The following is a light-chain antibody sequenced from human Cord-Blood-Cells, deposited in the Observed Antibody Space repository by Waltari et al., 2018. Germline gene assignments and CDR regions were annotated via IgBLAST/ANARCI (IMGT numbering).Light chain of an antibody. Sequence: DIQMTQSPSTLPASVRDKVTITCRASQSISRGLAGYQQKPGKAPKLLIYKASSLESGVPSRFSGSGSGTEFTLTISSLQPDDFATYYCQQYNSYSRTFGQGTKLEIK. CDR3: QQYNSYSRT. CDR2: KAS. V-gene: IGKV1-5*03. J-gene: IGKJ2*01. CDR1: QSISRG.